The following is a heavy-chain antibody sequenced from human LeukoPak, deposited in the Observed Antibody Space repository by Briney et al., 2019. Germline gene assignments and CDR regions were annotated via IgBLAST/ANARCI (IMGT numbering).Heavy chain of an antibody. D-gene: IGHD3-9*01. CDR3: ARGPTYYDILYGMDV. V-gene: IGHV1-2*02. CDR1: GYTLTDYY. J-gene: IGHJ6*02. CDR2: ISPDTGGT. Sequence: ASVKVSCKASGYTLTDYYIHWVRQAPGQGLEWMGWISPDTGGTNYAQKFQGRVTMTRDTSISTAYMELSSLRSDDTAVYYCARGPTYYDILYGMDVWGQGTTVTVSS.